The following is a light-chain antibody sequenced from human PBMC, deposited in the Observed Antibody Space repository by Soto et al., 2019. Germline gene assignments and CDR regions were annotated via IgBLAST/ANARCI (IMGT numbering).Light chain of an antibody. V-gene: IGKV3-20*01. CDR1: QSVRNNY. Sequence: EIVLTQSPGTLSFSPGERATLSCRASQSVRNNYLAWYQHIPGQSPRVLIYAASNRATGIPDRFSGSGSGTDFTLTISRLEPEDFAVYYCQQYGNSWSFGQGTKGEIK. CDR3: QQYGNSWS. J-gene: IGKJ1*01. CDR2: AAS.